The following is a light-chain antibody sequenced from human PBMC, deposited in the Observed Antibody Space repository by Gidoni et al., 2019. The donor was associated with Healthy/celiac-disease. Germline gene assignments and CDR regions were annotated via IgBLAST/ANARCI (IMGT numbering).Light chain of an antibody. Sequence: IVLTQSPATLSLSPGERAILSCRASQSVSSYLAWYQQKPGQAPRLLIYDASNRATGIPARFSGSGPGTDFTLTISSLEPEDFAVYYCQQRSNWPLTFGGGTKVEIK. CDR3: QQRSNWPLT. CDR2: DAS. V-gene: IGKV3-11*01. CDR1: QSVSSY. J-gene: IGKJ4*01.